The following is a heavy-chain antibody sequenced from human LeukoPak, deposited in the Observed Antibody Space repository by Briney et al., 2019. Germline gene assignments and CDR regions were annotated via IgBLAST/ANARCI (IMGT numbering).Heavy chain of an antibody. D-gene: IGHD6-13*01. V-gene: IGHV3-30*12. CDR3: ARGPRYSFY. CDR2: ISYDGSNK. CDR1: GFTFNIYG. Sequence: GGSLRLSCAASGFTFNIYGMHWVRQAPGKGLEWVAVISYDGSNKYYADSVKGRFTISRDQANNTLYLQMNTLRDEDTAVYYCARGPRYSFYWGQGTLVSVSS. J-gene: IGHJ4*02.